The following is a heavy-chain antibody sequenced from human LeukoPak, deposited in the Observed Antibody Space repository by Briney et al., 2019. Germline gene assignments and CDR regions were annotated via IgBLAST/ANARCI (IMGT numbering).Heavy chain of an antibody. CDR2: INSDGSST. D-gene: IGHD3-22*01. CDR1: GFNFGAYT. V-gene: IGHV3-74*01. Sequence: SGGSLRLSCAGYGFNFGAYTMNWVRQAPGKGLVWVSRINSDGSSTSYADSVKGRFTISRDNAKNTLYLQMNSLRAEDTAVYYCARDRYYYDSSGFQELEYWGQGTLVTVSS. CDR3: ARDRYYYDSSGFQELEY. J-gene: IGHJ4*02.